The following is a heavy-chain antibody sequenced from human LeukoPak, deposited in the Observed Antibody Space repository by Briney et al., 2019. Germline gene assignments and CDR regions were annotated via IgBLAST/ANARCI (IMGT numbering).Heavy chain of an antibody. Sequence: PGGTLRLSCAASGFTFSSYSMNWVRQAPGKGLEWVSSISSSSSYIYYADSVKSRFTISRENAKNPLNLQMNSLRAEDTAVYDGARMGPFDWGQGTLVTVSS. D-gene: IGHD1-26*01. J-gene: IGHJ4*02. CDR3: ARMGPFD. CDR1: GFTFSSYS. V-gene: IGHV3-21*01. CDR2: ISSSSSYI.